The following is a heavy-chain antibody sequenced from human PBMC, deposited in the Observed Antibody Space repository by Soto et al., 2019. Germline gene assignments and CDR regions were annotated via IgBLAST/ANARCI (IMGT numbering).Heavy chain of an antibody. V-gene: IGHV4-4*07. J-gene: IGHJ4*02. CDR2: IYTSGST. CDR3: ARRVGGYFDF. CDR1: GGSISSSY. Sequence: SETLSLTCTVSGGSISSSYWSWIRPPAGEGLEWIGRIYTSGSTNYNPSLKSRITMSIDTSKNQFSLKLTSVTAADTAVYYCARRVGGYFDFWGQGILVTVSS.